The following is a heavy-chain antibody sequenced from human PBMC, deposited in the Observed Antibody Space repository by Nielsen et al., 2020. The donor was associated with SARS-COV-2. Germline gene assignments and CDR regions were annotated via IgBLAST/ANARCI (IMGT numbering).Heavy chain of an antibody. V-gene: IGHV1-45*02. CDR2: ITPFNGNT. CDR3: RVVPAAIPYYYYGMDV. CDR1: GYTFTYRY. Sequence: SVKVSCKASGYTFTYRYLHWVRQAPGQALEWMGWITPFNGNTNYAQKFQDRVTITRDTSTDTAYMELSSLRSEDTAVYYCRVVPAAIPYYYYGMDVWGQGTTVTVSS. J-gene: IGHJ6*02. D-gene: IGHD2-2*01.